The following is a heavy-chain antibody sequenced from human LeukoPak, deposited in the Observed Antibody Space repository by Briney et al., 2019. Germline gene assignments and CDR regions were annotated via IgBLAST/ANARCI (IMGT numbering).Heavy chain of an antibody. Sequence: GGSLRLSCAASGFTFDDYAMHWVRQAPGKGLEWVSGISWRSGSIGYADSVKGRFTIFRDNAKNSLYLQMNSLRAEDTALYYCAKGYYYDSSGYLDARNYFDYWGQGTLVTVSS. V-gene: IGHV3-9*01. CDR1: GFTFDDYA. J-gene: IGHJ4*02. CDR3: AKGYYYDSSGYLDARNYFDY. D-gene: IGHD3-22*01. CDR2: ISWRSGSI.